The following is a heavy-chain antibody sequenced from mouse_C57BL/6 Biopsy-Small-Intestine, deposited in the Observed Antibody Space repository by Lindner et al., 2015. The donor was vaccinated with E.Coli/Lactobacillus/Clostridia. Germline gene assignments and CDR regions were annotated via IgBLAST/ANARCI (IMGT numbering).Heavy chain of an antibody. Sequence: VQLQESGAELVMPGASVKLSCKASGYTFTSYWMHWVKQRPGQGLEWIGEIDPSDSYTNYNQKFKGKSTLTVDKSSSTAYMQLSSLTSEDSAVYYCARRGLTTVVPNWYFDVWGTGTTVTVSS. D-gene: IGHD1-1*01. V-gene: IGHV1-69*01. CDR3: ARRGLTTVVPNWYFDV. CDR2: IDPSDSYT. CDR1: GYTFTSYW. J-gene: IGHJ1*03.